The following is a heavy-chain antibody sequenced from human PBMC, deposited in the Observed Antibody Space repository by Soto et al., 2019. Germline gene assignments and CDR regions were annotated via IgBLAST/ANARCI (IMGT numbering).Heavy chain of an antibody. CDR1: GDSVSSGTYF. CDR2: VYYSGST. Sequence: SETXSLTCTVSGDSVSSGTYFWSWIRQPPGKGLEWIGYVYYSGSTNYNPTLKSRLTMSVDTSKNQFSLKLSSVTAADTAVYYCARDGGDERRFDSWGPGTLVTVSS. D-gene: IGHD2-21*02. V-gene: IGHV4-61*01. CDR3: ARDGGDERRFDS. J-gene: IGHJ4*02.